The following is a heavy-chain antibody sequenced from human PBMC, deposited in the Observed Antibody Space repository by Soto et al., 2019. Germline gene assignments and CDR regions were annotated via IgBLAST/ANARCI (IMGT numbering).Heavy chain of an antibody. CDR2: IFRTGSA. Sequence: PSETLSLTCAVSGGSISSYSWWSCVRQAPGKGLEWIGEIFRTGSANYNPSLKGRVTISIDESKDQFSLKVNSVTAADTALYYCAKYDSGSGTSGGGWFDPWGQGTLVTVSS. J-gene: IGHJ5*02. CDR1: GGSISSYSW. CDR3: AKYDSGSGTSGGGWFDP. D-gene: IGHD3-10*01. V-gene: IGHV4-4*02.